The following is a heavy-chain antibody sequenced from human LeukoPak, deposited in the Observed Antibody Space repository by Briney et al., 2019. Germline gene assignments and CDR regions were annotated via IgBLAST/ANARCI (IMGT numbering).Heavy chain of an antibody. CDR1: GGSISSYY. CDR3: ARHEDYYGMDV. V-gene: IGHV4-59*08. Sequence: SETLSLTCTVSGGSISSYYWSWIRQPPGKGLGWIGYIYYSGSTNYNPSLKSRVTISVDTSKNQFSLKLSSVTAADTAVYYCARHEDYYGMDVWGQGTTVTVSS. CDR2: IYYSGST. J-gene: IGHJ6*02.